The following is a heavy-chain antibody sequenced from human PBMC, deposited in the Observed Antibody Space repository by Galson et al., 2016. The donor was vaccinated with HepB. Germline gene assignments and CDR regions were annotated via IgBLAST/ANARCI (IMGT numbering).Heavy chain of an antibody. CDR2: ISNDGSKR. CDR3: AKRDLLWFGDPNAFDG. D-gene: IGHD3-10*01. Sequence: SLRLSCAGSGFTFNGYNMNWVRQAPGKGLEWVAYISNDGSKRYFADSVKGRFTISRDNSKNTLFLHMSSLRAEDTAVYYCAKRDLLWFGDPNAFDGWGQGTMVTVSS. CDR1: GFTFNGYN. J-gene: IGHJ3*01. V-gene: IGHV3-30*18.